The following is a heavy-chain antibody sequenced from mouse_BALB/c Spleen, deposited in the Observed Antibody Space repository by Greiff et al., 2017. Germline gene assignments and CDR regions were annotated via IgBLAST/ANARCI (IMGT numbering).Heavy chain of an antibody. Sequence: EVKLVESGGGLVKPGGSLKLSCAASGFTFSSYAMSWVRQSPEKRLEWVAEISSGGSYTYYPDTVTGRFTISRDNAKNTLYLEMSSLRSEDTAMYYCARLDMDYWGQGTSVTVSS. CDR2: ISSGGSYT. CDR1: GFTFSSYA. CDR3: ARLDMDY. V-gene: IGHV5-9-4*01. J-gene: IGHJ4*01.